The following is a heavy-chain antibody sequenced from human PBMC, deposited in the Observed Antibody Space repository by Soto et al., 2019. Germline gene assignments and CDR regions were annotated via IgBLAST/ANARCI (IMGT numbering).Heavy chain of an antibody. CDR3: ARVGLDASGYDSQSAFDI. Sequence: QVQLVQSGAEVKKPGASVKVSCKASGYTFTSYGISWVRQAPGQGLEWMGWISAYNGNTNYAQKLQGRVTMTTDTSTSTAYLELRSLRSDDTAVYYCARVGLDASGYDSQSAFDIWGQGTMVTVSS. V-gene: IGHV1-18*01. D-gene: IGHD5-12*01. CDR1: GYTFTSYG. J-gene: IGHJ3*02. CDR2: ISAYNGNT.